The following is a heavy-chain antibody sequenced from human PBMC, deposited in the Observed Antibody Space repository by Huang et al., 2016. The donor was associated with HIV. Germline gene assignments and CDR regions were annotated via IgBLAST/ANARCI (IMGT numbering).Heavy chain of an antibody. V-gene: IGHV4-59*11. CDR2: FYYSGRT. CDR3: ARGTNWVFSWYFDL. D-gene: IGHD7-27*01. CDR1: GASISSHY. Sequence: QVQLQESGPGLVKPSETLSLTCTVSGASISSHYWTWIRQPPGKGLEWIGSFYYSGRTNSDPSLKSRVTISLDTAKNKCSLSLTSVTAADTAIYYCARGTNWVFSWYFDLWGRGTLVTVSS. J-gene: IGHJ2*01.